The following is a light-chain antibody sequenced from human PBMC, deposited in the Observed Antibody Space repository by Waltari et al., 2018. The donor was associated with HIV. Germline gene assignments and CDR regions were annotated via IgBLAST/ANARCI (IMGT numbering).Light chain of an antibody. J-gene: IGKJ2*01. CDR3: QQSYSTPPFT. CDR1: QSISSY. V-gene: IGKV1-39*01. CDR2: AAS. Sequence: DIPTTPSPSSLSASVCDRVTITCRASQSISSYLNWYQQKPGKAPKLLIYAASSLQSGVPSRFSGSGSGTDFTLSISSLQPEDFATYYCQQSYSTPPFTFGQGTKMEI.